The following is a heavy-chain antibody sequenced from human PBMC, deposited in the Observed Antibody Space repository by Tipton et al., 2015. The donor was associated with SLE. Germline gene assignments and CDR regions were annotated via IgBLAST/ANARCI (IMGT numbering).Heavy chain of an antibody. D-gene: IGHD3-22*01. CDR3: ARGYHYYPY. V-gene: IGHV4-4*08. CDR2: IYTSGNT. CDR1: GYSINNYY. J-gene: IGHJ4*02. Sequence: TLSLTCTVSGYSINNYYWTWIRQPPGTGLEWIGYIYTSGNTDYNPSLRSRVTMSVDTSKNQFFLKVRSVTAADAARYYCARGYHYYPYWSPGTLVTVST.